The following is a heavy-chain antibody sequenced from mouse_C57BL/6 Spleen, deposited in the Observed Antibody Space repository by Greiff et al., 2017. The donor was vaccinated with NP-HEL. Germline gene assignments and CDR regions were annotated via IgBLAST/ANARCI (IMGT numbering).Heavy chain of an antibody. J-gene: IGHJ4*01. Sequence: VQLQQSGAELVRPGSSVKMSCKTSGYTFTSYGINWVKQRSGQGLEWIGYIYIGNGYTEYNEKFKGKATLTSDPSSSTAYMQLSSLTSEDSAIYFGARWANWDPHYAMDYWGQGTSVTVSS. V-gene: IGHV1-58*01. D-gene: IGHD4-1*01. CDR2: IYIGNGYT. CDR3: ARWANWDPHYAMDY. CDR1: GYTFTSYG.